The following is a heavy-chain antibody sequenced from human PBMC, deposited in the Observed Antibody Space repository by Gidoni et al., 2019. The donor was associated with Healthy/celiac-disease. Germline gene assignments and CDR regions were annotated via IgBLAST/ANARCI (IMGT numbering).Heavy chain of an antibody. CDR2: ISYDGSNK. Sequence: QVQLVESGGGVVQPGRSMRLSCAAAGFPCSSYGMNWVRQAPGKGLAWVAVISYDGSNKYYSDSVKGRFTISRDNSKNTLYLQMNSLRAEDTAVYYCAAGLHGERSPRGRPYYYYGMDVWGQGTTVTVSS. CDR1: GFPCSSYG. J-gene: IGHJ6*02. CDR3: AAGLHGERSPRGRPYYYYGMDV. D-gene: IGHD2-21*02. V-gene: IGHV3-30*03.